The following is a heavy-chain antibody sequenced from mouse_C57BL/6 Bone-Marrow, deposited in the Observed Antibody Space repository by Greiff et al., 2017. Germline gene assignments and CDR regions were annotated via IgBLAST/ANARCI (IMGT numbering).Heavy chain of an antibody. CDR2: IYPRSGNT. Sequence: QVHVKQSGAELARPGASVKLSCKASGYTFTSYGISWVKQRTGQGLEWIGEIYPRSGNTYYNEKFRGKATLTADKSSSTAYMELRSLTSEDSAVYFCARALITTVVAGDYWGQGTTLTVSS. CDR3: ARALITTVVAGDY. D-gene: IGHD1-1*01. J-gene: IGHJ2*01. CDR1: GYTFTSYG. V-gene: IGHV1-81*01.